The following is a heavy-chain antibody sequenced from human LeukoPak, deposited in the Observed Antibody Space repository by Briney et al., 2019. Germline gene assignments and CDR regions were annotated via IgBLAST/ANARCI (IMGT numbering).Heavy chain of an antibody. Sequence: PSETLSLTCTVSGYSISSGYYWGWVRQAPGKGLEWVVNIKQDGSEKYYADSGKGRFTISRDNAKNSLYLQMNSLRADDTAVYYCARGKPSYYYDSSAYFYNGAFDIWGQGTMVTVSS. V-gene: IGHV3-7*01. CDR3: ARGKPSYYYDSSAYFYNGAFDI. J-gene: IGHJ3*02. CDR1: GYSISSGYY. D-gene: IGHD3-22*01. CDR2: IKQDGSEK.